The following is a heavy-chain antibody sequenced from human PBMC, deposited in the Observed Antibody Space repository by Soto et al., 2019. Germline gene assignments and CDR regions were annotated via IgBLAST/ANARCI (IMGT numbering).Heavy chain of an antibody. CDR1: CYTFTSYG. J-gene: IGHJ5*02. D-gene: IGHD2-2*01. CDR2: ISAYNGNT. Sequence: ASAKVSCKDSCYTFTSYGISLLRHAPGQWLEWMGWISAYNGNTNYAQKLQGRVTMTTDTSTSTAYMELRSLRSDDTAVYYCARDVVPVGNWFDPWGQGTLVTVSS. CDR3: ARDVVPVGNWFDP. V-gene: IGHV1-18*01.